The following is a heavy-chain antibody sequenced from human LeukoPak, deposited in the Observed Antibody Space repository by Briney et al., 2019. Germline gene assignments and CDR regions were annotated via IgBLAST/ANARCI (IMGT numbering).Heavy chain of an antibody. J-gene: IGHJ1*01. CDR2: ISGSGGST. V-gene: IGHV3-23*01. CDR1: GFTFSNYG. CDR3: ATDPTVAGTSEYFQH. D-gene: IGHD6-19*01. Sequence: PGGSLRLSCAASGFTFSNYGMNWVRQAPGKGLEWVSVISGSGGSTYYADSVKGRCTISRDNSKNTLYLEMNSLRAEDTAVYYCATDPTVAGTSEYFQHWGQGTLVTVSS.